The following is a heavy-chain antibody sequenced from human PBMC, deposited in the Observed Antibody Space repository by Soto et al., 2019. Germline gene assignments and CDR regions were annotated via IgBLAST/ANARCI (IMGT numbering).Heavy chain of an antibody. D-gene: IGHD2-21*01. CDR2: IYVTGAV. CDR3: ARLRIATNNYKWFDP. Sequence: SETLSLTCTVSGGSIGSYYWSWIRQPPGKGLEWIGHIYVTGAVDYNPSLRDRITISQDTSERQFSLNLRLVTAADTAVYYCARLRIATNNYKWFDPWGQGTLVTVSS. J-gene: IGHJ5*02. CDR1: GGSIGSYY. V-gene: IGHV4-4*09.